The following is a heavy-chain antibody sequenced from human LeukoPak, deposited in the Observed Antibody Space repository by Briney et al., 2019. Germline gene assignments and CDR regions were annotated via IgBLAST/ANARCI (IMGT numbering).Heavy chain of an antibody. J-gene: IGHJ4*02. CDR3: ARGTGEGYTYGRYYFDY. CDR2: INPNSGGT. Sequence: ASVKVSCKASGYTFTGYYIHWVRQAPEEGLEWMGWINPNSGGTNYAYKFQGRVTMTRDTSISTAYMELFSLRSDDSAVYFCARGTGEGYTYGRYYFDYWGQGTLVTVSS. D-gene: IGHD5-18*01. V-gene: IGHV1-2*02. CDR1: GYTFTGYY.